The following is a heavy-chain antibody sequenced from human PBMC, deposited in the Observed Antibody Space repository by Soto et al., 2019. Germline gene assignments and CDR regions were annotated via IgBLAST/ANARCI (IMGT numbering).Heavy chain of an antibody. J-gene: IGHJ4*02. CDR3: AGDTSDGVVAATGFEY. D-gene: IGHD2-15*01. V-gene: IGHV1-69*01. CDR2: IIPVVGRA. Sequence: QVQLVQSGAEVKKPGTSVKVSCQASGGTFRNFGMSWVRQAPGQGLEWMGVIIPVVGRANYARTFQGRVTITADESTSTVYMELRSLRSEDAAVSFCAGDTSDGVVAATGFEYWGQGTLVTVSS. CDR1: GGTFRNFG.